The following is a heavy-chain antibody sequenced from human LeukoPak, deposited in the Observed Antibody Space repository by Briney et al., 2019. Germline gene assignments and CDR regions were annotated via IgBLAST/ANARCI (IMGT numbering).Heavy chain of an antibody. D-gene: IGHD1-14*01. J-gene: IGHJ5*02. CDR1: GGSLSNYY. CDR2: IFYNGIT. CDR3: ARHAAPATKILFDP. Sequence: PSETLCLTCTVSGGSLSNYYWCWIPEPPGKRLEWSGYIFYNGITTYNPSLKSRGTISLDTSRQQISLKLNSVTAAHTAGYYLARHAAPATKILFDPWGQGTRVTASS. V-gene: IGHV4-59*08.